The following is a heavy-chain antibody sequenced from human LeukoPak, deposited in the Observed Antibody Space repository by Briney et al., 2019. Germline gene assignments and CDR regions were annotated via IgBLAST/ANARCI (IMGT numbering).Heavy chain of an antibody. D-gene: IGHD3-3*01. Sequence: SETLSLTCAVYGGSFSGYYWSWIRQPPGKGLEWIGEINRSGSTNYNPSLKSRVTISVDTSKNQFSLKLSSVTAADTAVYYCARETLFYDFWSGYYRFGVVNYFDYWGQGTLVTVSS. V-gene: IGHV4-34*01. CDR2: INRSGST. J-gene: IGHJ4*02. CDR3: ARETLFYDFWSGYYRFGVVNYFDY. CDR1: GGSFSGYY.